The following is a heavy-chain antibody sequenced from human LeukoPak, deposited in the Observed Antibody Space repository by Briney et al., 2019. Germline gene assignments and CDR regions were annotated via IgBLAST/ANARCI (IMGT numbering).Heavy chain of an antibody. D-gene: IGHD4-17*01. Sequence: ASVKVSCKASGYTFTSYGISWVRQAPGQGLEWMGWTSAYNGNTNYAQKLQGRVTMTTDTSTSTAYMELRSLRSDDTAVYYCARVSPYGDYYYYYYMDVWGKGTTVTVSS. CDR3: ARVSPYGDYYYYYYMDV. V-gene: IGHV1-18*01. CDR2: TSAYNGNT. J-gene: IGHJ6*03. CDR1: GYTFTSYG.